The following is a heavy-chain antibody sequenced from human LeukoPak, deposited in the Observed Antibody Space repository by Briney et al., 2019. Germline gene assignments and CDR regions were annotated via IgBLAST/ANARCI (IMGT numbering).Heavy chain of an antibody. V-gene: IGHV4-39*01. J-gene: IGHJ4*02. D-gene: IGHD3-22*01. Sequence: SETLSLTCTVSGGSISSSSYYWGWIRQPPGKGLEWIGIIYYSGSTYYNPSLKSRVTISVDTSKNQFSLKLSSVTAADTAVHYCASRNNNYYDSSGYYSWGQGTLVTVSS. CDR3: ASRNNNYYDSSGYYS. CDR1: GGSISSSSYY. CDR2: IYYSGST.